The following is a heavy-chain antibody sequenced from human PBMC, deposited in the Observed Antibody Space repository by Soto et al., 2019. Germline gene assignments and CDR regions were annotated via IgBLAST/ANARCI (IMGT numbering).Heavy chain of an antibody. V-gene: IGHV3-74*01. CDR3: ASGGYDYGLY. J-gene: IGHJ4*02. D-gene: IGHD5-18*01. Sequence: GGSLRLSCAASGFTVSIYWMHWVRQAPGKGLVWVSRINSDGRNTSYADSVKGRFTISRDNAKNTLYLQMNSLRAEDTAVYYCASGGYDYGLYWGQGTLVTVSS. CDR1: GFTVSIYW. CDR2: INSDGRNT.